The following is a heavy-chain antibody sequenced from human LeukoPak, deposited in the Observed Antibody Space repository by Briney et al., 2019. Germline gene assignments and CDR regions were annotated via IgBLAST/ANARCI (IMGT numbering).Heavy chain of an antibody. CDR3: ARTACGGDCLRH. J-gene: IGHJ4*02. CDR1: GYAFSGSY. D-gene: IGHD2-21*02. CDR2: MNPNSGNT. Sequence: ASVKVSCKASGYAFSGSYLHWVRQAPGEGLEWMGWMNPNSGNTGYAQKFQGRVTMTRNTSISTAYMELSRLRSEDTAVYYCARTACGGDCLRHWGQGTLVTVSS. V-gene: IGHV1-8*01.